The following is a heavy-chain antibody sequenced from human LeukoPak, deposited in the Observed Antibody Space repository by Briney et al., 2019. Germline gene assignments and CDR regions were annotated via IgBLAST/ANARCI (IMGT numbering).Heavy chain of an antibody. J-gene: IGHJ4*02. D-gene: IGHD5-18*01. CDR2: INHRGGT. CDR1: GGSFSDHY. Sequence: ETLSLTCAVYGGSFSDHYWNWIRRSPGEGLEWIGEINHRGGTNYNSALESRVTISVDKSRNQISLKLTSVTAADTAVYYCARDSGYSYGPLDSWGQGTLVTVSS. V-gene: IGHV4-34*01. CDR3: ARDSGYSYGPLDS.